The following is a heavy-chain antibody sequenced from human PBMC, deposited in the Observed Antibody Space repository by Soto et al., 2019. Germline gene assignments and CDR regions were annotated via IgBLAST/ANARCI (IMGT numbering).Heavy chain of an antibody. CDR2: VYYSGST. J-gene: IGHJ5*02. V-gene: IGHV4-39*01. Sequence: SETLSLTCNVSGASISTTSYYWAWIRQPPGKGLAWIATVYYSGSTYYNPSLRSRVTISVDTSKNQFSLKLDSVTAADTAVYYCARLGAYYQSLDPWGPGTLVTVSS. D-gene: IGHD2-21*01. CDR3: ARLGAYYQSLDP. CDR1: GASISTTSYY.